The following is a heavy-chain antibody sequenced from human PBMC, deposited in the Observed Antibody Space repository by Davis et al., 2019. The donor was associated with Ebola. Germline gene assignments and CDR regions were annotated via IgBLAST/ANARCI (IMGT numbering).Heavy chain of an antibody. CDR3: ARDSFFYGNKSDWYFDL. D-gene: IGHD4-17*01. V-gene: IGHV1-18*01. CDR1: DYIFTSYG. CDR2: ISPYNGNT. J-gene: IGHJ2*01. Sequence: SVKLSCKASDYIFTSYGLSWVRQAPVKGLAWMGWISPYNGNTNYAQKLQGRVTMTTDTSTRTAYMELRSLKSDDTAIYYCARDSFFYGNKSDWYFDLWGRGTLVTVSS.